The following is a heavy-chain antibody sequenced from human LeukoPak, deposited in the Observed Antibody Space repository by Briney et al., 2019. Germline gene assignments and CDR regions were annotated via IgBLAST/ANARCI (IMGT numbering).Heavy chain of an antibody. Sequence: GGSLRLSCAASTFTFSNYDMHWVRQAPGKGLEWVAFIRYDGRDDKYYADSVRGRFTISRDNSKNILFLQMNSLRPEDTAVYYCAKDTTTRYSGSFDFDYWGQGTLVTVSS. CDR2: IRYDGRDDK. CDR3: AKDTTTRYSGSFDFDY. V-gene: IGHV3-30*02. J-gene: IGHJ4*02. CDR1: TFTFSNYD. D-gene: IGHD1-26*01.